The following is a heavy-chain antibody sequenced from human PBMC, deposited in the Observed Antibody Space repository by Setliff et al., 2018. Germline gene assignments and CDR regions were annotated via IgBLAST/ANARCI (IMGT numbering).Heavy chain of an antibody. CDR2: IYPGDSDT. CDR1: GYIFANYW. Sequence: PGESLKISCQVSGYIFANYWIAWARQMPGKGLEWMGIIYPGDSDTRYSPSFQGQVTISADRSITTAYLQWSSLKASDVAMYYCARGGHYHLDALDIWGQGTLVTVSS. CDR3: ARGGHYHLDALDI. V-gene: IGHV5-51*01. J-gene: IGHJ3*02. D-gene: IGHD1-26*01.